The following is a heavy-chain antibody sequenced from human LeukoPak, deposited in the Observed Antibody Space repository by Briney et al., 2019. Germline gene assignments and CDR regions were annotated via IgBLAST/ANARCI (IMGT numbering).Heavy chain of an antibody. V-gene: IGHV1-8*01. CDR3: ARGKRYSSSSGDWFDP. J-gene: IGHJ5*02. CDR1: GYTFTSYD. D-gene: IGHD6-6*01. Sequence: ASVKVSCKASGYTFTSYDINWVRQATGQGLEWMGWMNPNSGNTGYAQKFQGRVTMTRNTSISTAYMELSSLRSEDTAVYYCARGKRYSSSSGDWFDPWGQGTLVTVSS. CDR2: MNPNSGNT.